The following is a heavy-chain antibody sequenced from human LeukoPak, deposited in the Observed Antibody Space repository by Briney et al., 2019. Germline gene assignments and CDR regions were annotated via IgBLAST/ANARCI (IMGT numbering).Heavy chain of an antibody. Sequence: PGGSLRLSCSASGFTFSFYAMHWVRQAPGKRPECVSAITGDGGRTYYADAVKGRFTISRDSSKNTLYLQMNGLRADDTAIYYCVKDPFYGGNPLYYFHYWGQGTLVTVSS. CDR2: ITGDGGRT. CDR3: VKDPFYGGNPLYYFHY. V-gene: IGHV3-64D*06. J-gene: IGHJ4*02. D-gene: IGHD4-23*01. CDR1: GFTFSFYA.